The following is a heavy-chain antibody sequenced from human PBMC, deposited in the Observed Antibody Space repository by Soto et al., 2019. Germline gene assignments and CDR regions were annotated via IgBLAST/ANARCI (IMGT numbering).Heavy chain of an antibody. CDR3: VKGVAVVAATPWYFDY. V-gene: IGHV3-64D*06. D-gene: IGHD2-15*01. Sequence: PGGSLRLSCSASGFTFSSYAMHWVRQAPGKGLEYVSAISSNGGSTYYADSVKGRFTISRDNSKNTLFLQMSSLRVEDTAVYYCVKGVAVVAATPWYFDYWGQGTLVTVSS. CDR2: ISSNGGST. CDR1: GFTFSSYA. J-gene: IGHJ4*02.